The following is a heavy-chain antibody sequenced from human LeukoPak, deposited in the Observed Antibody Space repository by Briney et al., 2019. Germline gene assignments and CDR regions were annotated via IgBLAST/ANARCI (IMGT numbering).Heavy chain of an antibody. Sequence: SVKVSCKASGGTFSSYAISWVRQAPGQGLEWMGGIIPIFGTANYAQKFQGRVTITADESTSTAYMELSSLRSEDTAVYYCARTGTGGDYYYGMDVWGKGTTVSVSS. CDR3: ARTGTGGDYYYGMDV. D-gene: IGHD3-10*01. V-gene: IGHV1-69*13. J-gene: IGHJ6*04. CDR1: GGTFSSYA. CDR2: IIPIFGTA.